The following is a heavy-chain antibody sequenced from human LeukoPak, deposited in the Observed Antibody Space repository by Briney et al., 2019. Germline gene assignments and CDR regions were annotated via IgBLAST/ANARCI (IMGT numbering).Heavy chain of an antibody. Sequence: SGTLSLTCAVSGGSISISSSNWWSWVRQPPGKGLEWIGEIFRSGSTNYNPSLKSRVTISVDKSKNQFSLKLSSLTAADTAVYYCARDLHGGNSFTSDWYFDLWGRGTLVTVSS. J-gene: IGHJ2*01. CDR1: GGSISISSSNW. D-gene: IGHD4-23*01. V-gene: IGHV4-4*02. CDR2: IFRSGST. CDR3: ARDLHGGNSFTSDWYFDL.